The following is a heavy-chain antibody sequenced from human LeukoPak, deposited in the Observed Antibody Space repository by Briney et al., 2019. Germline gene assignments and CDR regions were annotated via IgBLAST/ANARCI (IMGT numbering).Heavy chain of an antibody. CDR1: GFTFSSYG. V-gene: IGHV3-30*02. J-gene: IGHJ4*02. CDR2: IRYDGSNK. D-gene: IGHD6-6*01. Sequence: GGSLRLSCAASGFTFSSYGMHWVRQAPGKGLEWVAFIRYDGSNKYYADSVKGRFTISRDNSKNTLHLQMNSLRAEDTAVYYCAKDLLAARPSVQYFDYWGQGTLVTVSS. CDR3: AKDLLAARPSVQYFDY.